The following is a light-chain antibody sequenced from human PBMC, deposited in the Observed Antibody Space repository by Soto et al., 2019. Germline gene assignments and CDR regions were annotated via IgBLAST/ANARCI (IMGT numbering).Light chain of an antibody. V-gene: IGKV3-20*01. J-gene: IGKJ1*01. Sequence: ERVMTQSPATLSVSPGERATLSCRASQSVSSELAWYQQQQPGQAPRLLIYGASSRATGIPDRFSGSGSGTDFTLTISRLEPEDFAVYYCQQQGAFGQGAKVDIK. CDR2: GAS. CDR1: QSVSSE. CDR3: QQQGA.